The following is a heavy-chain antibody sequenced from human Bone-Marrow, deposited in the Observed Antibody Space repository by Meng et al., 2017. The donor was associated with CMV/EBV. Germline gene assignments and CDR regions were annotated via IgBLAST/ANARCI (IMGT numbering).Heavy chain of an antibody. Sequence: SETLSLTCTVSGGSISSGGYYWSWIRQHPGKGLEWIGYIYYSGSTYYNPSLKSRVTISVDTYKNQFSLKLSSVTAADTAVYYCSRDLREQLVSNWFDPWGQGTLVTVSS. CDR1: GGSISSGGYY. CDR2: IYYSGST. V-gene: IGHV4-31*03. CDR3: SRDLREQLVSNWFDP. J-gene: IGHJ5*02. D-gene: IGHD6-13*01.